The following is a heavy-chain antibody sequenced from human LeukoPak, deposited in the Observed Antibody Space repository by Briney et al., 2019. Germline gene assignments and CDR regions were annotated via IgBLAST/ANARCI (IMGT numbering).Heavy chain of an antibody. Sequence: GASVKVSCKASGYTFTSYDINWVRQATGQGLEWMGWMNPNSGNTGYAQKFQGRVTITRNTSISTAYMELSSLRSEDTAVYYCARGSLLGSSWYGWFDPWGQGTLVTVSS. CDR1: GYTFTSYD. J-gene: IGHJ5*02. CDR2: MNPNSGNT. CDR3: ARGSLLGSSWYGWFDP. V-gene: IGHV1-8*03. D-gene: IGHD6-13*01.